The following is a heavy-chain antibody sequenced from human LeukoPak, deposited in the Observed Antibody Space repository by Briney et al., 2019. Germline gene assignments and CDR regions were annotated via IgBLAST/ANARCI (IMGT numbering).Heavy chain of an antibody. CDR3: ASPSTRYYDSSGLSEY. J-gene: IGHJ4*02. D-gene: IGHD3-22*01. V-gene: IGHV1-2*02. CDR1: GGTFNSYT. CDR2: INPNSGGT. Sequence: ASVKVSCKASGGTFNSYTISWVRQAPGQGLEWMGWINPNSGGTNYAQKFQGRVTMTRDTSISTAYMELSRLRSDDTAVYYCASPSTRYYDSSGLSEYWGQGTLVTVSS.